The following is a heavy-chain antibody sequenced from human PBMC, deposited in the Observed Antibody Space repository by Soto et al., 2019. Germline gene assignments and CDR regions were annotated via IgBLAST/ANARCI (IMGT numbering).Heavy chain of an antibody. CDR2: ISASGGTT. J-gene: IGHJ6*02. Sequence: ILSCSASGFTFRSYAMNWVRQAPGKVLEGVSAISASGGTTYYAESVKGRFTISRDNSKNTLYLQMNSLRAEDTAVYYCAKDLGNYYYDSSGYSSYGMDVWGQGTPVTVSS. CDR3: AKDLGNYYYDSSGYSSYGMDV. CDR1: GFTFRSYA. V-gene: IGHV3-23*01. D-gene: IGHD3-22*01.